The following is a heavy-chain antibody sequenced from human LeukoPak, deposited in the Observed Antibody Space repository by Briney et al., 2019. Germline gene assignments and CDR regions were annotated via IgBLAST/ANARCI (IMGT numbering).Heavy chain of an antibody. CDR2: ISSSSSYI. D-gene: IGHD3-16*01. J-gene: IGHJ5*02. CDR3: ASSTGGITKNWSDP. V-gene: IGHV3-21*01. CDR1: GFTFSSYS. Sequence: GGSLRLSCAASGFTFSSYSMNWVRQAPGKGLEWVSSISSSSSYIYYADSVKGRFTISRDNAKNSLYLQMNSLRAEDTAVYYCASSTGGITKNWSDPWGQGTLVTVSS.